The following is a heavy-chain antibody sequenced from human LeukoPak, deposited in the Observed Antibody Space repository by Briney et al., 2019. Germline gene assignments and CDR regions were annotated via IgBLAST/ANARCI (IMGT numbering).Heavy chain of an antibody. J-gene: IGHJ5*02. D-gene: IGHD3-16*01. Sequence: SETLSLTCTVSGGSISSGGYYWSWIRQHPGKGLECIGYIYYSGSTYYNPSLKSRVTISVDTSKNQFSLKLSSVTAADTAVYYCARDALRLGGWFDPWGQGTLVTVSS. CDR2: IYYSGST. CDR3: ARDALRLGGWFDP. V-gene: IGHV4-31*03. CDR1: GGSISSGGYY.